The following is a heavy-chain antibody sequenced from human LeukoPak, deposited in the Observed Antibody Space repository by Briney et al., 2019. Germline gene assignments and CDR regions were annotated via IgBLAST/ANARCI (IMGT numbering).Heavy chain of an antibody. CDR3: ARLGSYYDSSGYYTPFDY. D-gene: IGHD3-22*01. J-gene: IGHJ4*02. CDR1: GGSISSYY. CDR2: IYTSGST. V-gene: IGHV4-4*07. Sequence: SETLSLTCTVSGGSISSYYWSWIRQPAGKGLEWIGRIYTSGSTNYNPSLKSRVTMSVDTSKNQFSLKLSSVTAADTAVYYCARLGSYYDSSGYYTPFDYWGQGTLVTVPS.